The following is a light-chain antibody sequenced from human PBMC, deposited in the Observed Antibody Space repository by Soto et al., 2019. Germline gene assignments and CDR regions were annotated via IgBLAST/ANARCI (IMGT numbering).Light chain of an antibody. CDR1: SSNIGAGYD. CDR2: GNS. V-gene: IGLV1-40*01. CDR3: QSYASSLSVL. Sequence: QSVLTQPPSVSGAPGQRVTISCTGSSSNIGAGYDVHWYQQLPGTAPKLLIYGNSNRPSGVPDRFAGSKSGTSASLAITGRQAEDAAASYCQSYASSLSVLFGGGTKLTVL. J-gene: IGLJ2*01.